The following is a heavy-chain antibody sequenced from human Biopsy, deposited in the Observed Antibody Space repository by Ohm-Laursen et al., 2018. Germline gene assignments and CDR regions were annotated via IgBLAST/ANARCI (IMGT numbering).Heavy chain of an antibody. CDR1: GVSINGGRYY. V-gene: IGHV4-61*01. CDR3: ARTDCSGGSCHYYSYGMDV. D-gene: IGHD2-15*01. Sequence: GTLSLTCTVSGVSINGGRYYWNWIRHHPGKGLECIGNIHHSGSTNYNPSLKSRLTISVDTSKNHFSLKLSSVTAADTAVYYCARTDCSGGSCHYYSYGMDVWGQGTTVTVSS. J-gene: IGHJ6*02. CDR2: IHHSGST.